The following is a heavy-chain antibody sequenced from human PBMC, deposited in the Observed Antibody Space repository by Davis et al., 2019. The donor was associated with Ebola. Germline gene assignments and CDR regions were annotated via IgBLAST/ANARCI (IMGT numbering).Heavy chain of an antibody. CDR3: AKGLRGWDAFDI. CDR2: IYNGGST. CDR1: GFTFTSYS. V-gene: IGHV3-21*01. J-gene: IGHJ3*02. D-gene: IGHD5-12*01. Sequence: GESLKISCAASGFTFTSYSMNWVRQAPGKGLEWVSVIYNGGSTYYADSVKGRFTISRDNAKNSLYLQMNSLRAEDTAVYYCAKGLRGWDAFDIWGQGTMVTVSS.